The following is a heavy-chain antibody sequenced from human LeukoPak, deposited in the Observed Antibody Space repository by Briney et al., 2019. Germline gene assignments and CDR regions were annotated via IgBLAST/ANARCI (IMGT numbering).Heavy chain of an antibody. CDR3: AKAYYDSSGYHPEYFQH. J-gene: IGHJ1*01. CDR1: GFTFSSFA. CDR2: ISGSGVST. Sequence: GGSLRLSCAASGFTFSSFAMTLVRQAPGKGLEWVSTISGSGVSTFFADSVKGRFTISRDNSTNTLYLQMTSLRAEDTAVYYCAKAYYDSSGYHPEYFQHWGQGTLVTVSS. D-gene: IGHD3-22*01. V-gene: IGHV3-23*01.